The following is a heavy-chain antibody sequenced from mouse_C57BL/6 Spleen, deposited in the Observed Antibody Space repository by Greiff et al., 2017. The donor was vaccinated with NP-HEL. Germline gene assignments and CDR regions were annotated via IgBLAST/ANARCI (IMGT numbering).Heavy chain of an antibody. J-gene: IGHJ2*01. Sequence: QVQLQQPGAELVKAGASVKMSCKASGYTFTSYWMHWVKQRLGQGLEWFAETNPTNGRTYYNEKFKSKATLTVDTSSSTAYMLLSGPTFEDSAVYYWARIKKIVATYLDDWGQGTTLTVSS. V-gene: IGHV1S81*02. D-gene: IGHD1-1*01. CDR2: TNPTNGRT. CDR3: ARIKKIVATYLDD. CDR1: GYTFTSYW.